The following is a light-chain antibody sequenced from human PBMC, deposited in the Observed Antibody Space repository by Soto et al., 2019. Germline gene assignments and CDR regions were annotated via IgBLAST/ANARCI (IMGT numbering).Light chain of an antibody. J-gene: IGLJ3*02. CDR1: SSNIGAGFD. V-gene: IGLV1-40*01. CDR2: GNN. Sequence: QLVLTQPPSMSGAPGQRVSISCTGSSSNIGAGFDVHWYQQLPGTAPKLLIYGNNNRPSGVPDRFSGSKSDTSASLAITGLQAEDEADYYCQSFDAGLSRVVFGGGTQLTVL. CDR3: QSFDAGLSRVV.